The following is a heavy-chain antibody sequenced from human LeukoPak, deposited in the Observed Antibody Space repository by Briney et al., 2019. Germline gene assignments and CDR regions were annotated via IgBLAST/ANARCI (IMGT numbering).Heavy chain of an antibody. J-gene: IGHJ3*02. CDR1: GGSISSGDYY. D-gene: IGHD3-22*01. Sequence: SETLSLTCTVSGGSISSGDYYWSWIRQPPGKGLEWIGYIYYSGSTYYNPSLKSRVTISVDTSKNQFSLKLSSVTAADMAVYYCARTERYYDSMGAFDIWGQGTMVTVSS. V-gene: IGHV4-30-4*01. CDR2: IYYSGST. CDR3: ARTERYYDSMGAFDI.